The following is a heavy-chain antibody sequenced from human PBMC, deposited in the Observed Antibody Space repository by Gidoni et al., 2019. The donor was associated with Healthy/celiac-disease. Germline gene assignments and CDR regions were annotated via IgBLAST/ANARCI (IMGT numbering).Heavy chain of an antibody. Sequence: QVQLQESGPGLVKPSETLSLTCTVSGGSISSYYWSWIRQPPGKGLEWIGYIYYSGSTNYNPSLKSRVTISVDTSKNQFSLKLSSVTAADTAVYYCARFITMVQGDTLAFDIWGQGTMVTVSS. CDR2: IYYSGST. CDR3: ARFITMVQGDTLAFDI. V-gene: IGHV4-59*01. CDR1: GGSISSYY. J-gene: IGHJ3*02. D-gene: IGHD3-10*01.